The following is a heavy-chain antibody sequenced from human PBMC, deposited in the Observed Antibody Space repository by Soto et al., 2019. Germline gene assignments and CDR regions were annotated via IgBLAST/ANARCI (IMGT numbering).Heavy chain of an antibody. CDR1: GGTISTSY. V-gene: IGHV4-59*01. D-gene: IGHD3-9*01. CDR2: IYFSGTT. J-gene: IGHJ6*02. Sequence: SETLSLTCTASGGTISTSYWSWIRQPPGKGLEWIGYIYFSGTTNYNPSLKSRVTISVDTSKSQFSLKLNSATAADTAVYYCARVGILTGYYKGLDVWGQGTTVTVSS. CDR3: ARVGILTGYYKGLDV.